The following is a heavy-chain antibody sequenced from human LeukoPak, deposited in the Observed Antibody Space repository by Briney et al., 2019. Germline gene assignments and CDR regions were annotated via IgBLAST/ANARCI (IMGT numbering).Heavy chain of an antibody. D-gene: IGHD5-24*01. Sequence: GGSLRLSCAASGFTFNIYGMNWVRQAPGKGPEWVSYIGHRSVDIHYRDSAKGRFTVSRDNARNSLYLQMNSLRVDDTAAYYCARATRQGYDYWGRGTLVTVSS. V-gene: IGHV3-21*05. CDR3: ARATRQGYDY. CDR1: GFTFNIYG. CDR2: IGHRSVDI. J-gene: IGHJ4*02.